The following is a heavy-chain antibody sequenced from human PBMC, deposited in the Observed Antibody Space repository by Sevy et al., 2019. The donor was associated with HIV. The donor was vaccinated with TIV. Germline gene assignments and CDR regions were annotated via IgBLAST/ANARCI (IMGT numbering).Heavy chain of an antibody. CDR3: ARGTSGSFDY. CDR2: IKQDESEK. Sequence: GGSLRLSCAASGFSFSSYWMHWVRQAPGKGLEWVANIKQDESEKYYVASVKGRFTISRDNAKNSVYLQMNSLRHEDTAIYYCARGTSGSFDYWGQGTLVTVSS. V-gene: IGHV3-7*04. J-gene: IGHJ4*02. D-gene: IGHD2-8*01. CDR1: GFSFSSYW.